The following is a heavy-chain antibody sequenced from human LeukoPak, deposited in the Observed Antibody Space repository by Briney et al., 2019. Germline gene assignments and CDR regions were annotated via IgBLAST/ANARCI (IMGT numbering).Heavy chain of an antibody. Sequence: TGGSLRLSCAASGFTFDDYGMSWVRQAPGKGLEWVSGINWNGGSTGYADSVKGRFTISRDNAKNSLYLQMNSLRAEDTALYYCARESIIYYDSSGYSDYWGQGTLVTVSS. D-gene: IGHD3-22*01. CDR1: GFTFDDYG. CDR3: ARESIIYYDSSGYSDY. V-gene: IGHV3-20*04. J-gene: IGHJ4*02. CDR2: INWNGGST.